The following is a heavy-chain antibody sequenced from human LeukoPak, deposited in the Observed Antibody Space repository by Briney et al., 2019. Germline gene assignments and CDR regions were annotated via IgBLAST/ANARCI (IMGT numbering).Heavy chain of an antibody. Sequence: GGSLRLSCAASGFTFSSYAMHWVRQAPGKGLEWVAVISYDGSNKYYADSVKGRFTISRDNSKNTLYLQMNSLRAEDTAVYYCPKDPYRQRNPNWFDPWGQGTLVTVSS. CDR3: PKDPYRQRNPNWFDP. CDR2: ISYDGSNK. CDR1: GFTFSSYA. J-gene: IGHJ5*02. V-gene: IGHV3-30*04. D-gene: IGHD6-25*01.